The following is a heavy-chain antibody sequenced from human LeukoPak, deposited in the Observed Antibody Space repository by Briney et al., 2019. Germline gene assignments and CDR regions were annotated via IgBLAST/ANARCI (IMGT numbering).Heavy chain of an antibody. Sequence: PSQTLSLTCTVSGGSISSYYWSWIRQPPGNGLGWDGYIYYSGSTNYNPSLKSRVTISVDTSKNQFSLKLSSVTAADTAVYYCARVGDYYDSSGYYYAADWYFDLWGRGTLVTVSS. J-gene: IGHJ2*01. D-gene: IGHD3-22*01. CDR1: GGSISSYY. V-gene: IGHV4-59*01. CDR2: IYYSGST. CDR3: ARVGDYYDSSGYYYAADWYFDL.